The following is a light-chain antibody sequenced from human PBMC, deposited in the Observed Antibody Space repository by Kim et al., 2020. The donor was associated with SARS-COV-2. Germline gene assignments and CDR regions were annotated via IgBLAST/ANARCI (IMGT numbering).Light chain of an antibody. V-gene: IGLV3-21*04. CDR2: YDS. Sequence: SYELTQPPSVSVAPGKTARITCGGNNIGIKSVHWYQQKPGQAPVLVIYYDSDRPSGIPERFSGSNSGNTATLTLSRVEAGDEADYYCQVWDSSGDLPVF. CDR3: QVWDSSGDLPV. CDR1: NIGIKS. J-gene: IGLJ2*01.